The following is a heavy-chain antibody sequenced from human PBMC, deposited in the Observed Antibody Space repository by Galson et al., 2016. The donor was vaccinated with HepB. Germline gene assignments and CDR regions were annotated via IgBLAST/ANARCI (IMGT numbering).Heavy chain of an antibody. Sequence: CAISGDSVSGNGAAAWNWFRQSPSRGLEWLGRTYYRSKWYYEYALSVTSRITISPDTSKNQFSLQLNSVTPEDAAGYFCARGTRNAFDYWGQGSLVTVSS. V-gene: IGHV6-1*01. D-gene: IGHD1-14*01. J-gene: IGHJ4*02. CDR3: ARGTRNAFDY. CDR1: GDSVSGNGAAA. CDR2: TYYRSKWYY.